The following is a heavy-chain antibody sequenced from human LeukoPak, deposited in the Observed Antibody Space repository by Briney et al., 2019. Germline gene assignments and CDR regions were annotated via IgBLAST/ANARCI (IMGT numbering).Heavy chain of an antibody. CDR1: GGSISSSRYY. CDR3: ARVYRLGDPSRGYFDF. V-gene: IGHV4-39*07. D-gene: IGHD2-21*01. J-gene: IGHJ4*02. CDR2: IYYSELT. Sequence: SETLSLTCTVSGGSISSSRYYWAWIRQPPGKGLEWIGSIYYSELTYYNPSLESRVSMSLDTSKNQFSLRLNSVTAADTAVYFCARVYRLGDPSRGYFDFWGPGTLVTVSS.